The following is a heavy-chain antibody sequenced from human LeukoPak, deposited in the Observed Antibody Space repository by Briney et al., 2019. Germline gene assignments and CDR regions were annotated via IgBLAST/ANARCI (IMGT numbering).Heavy chain of an antibody. J-gene: IGHJ4*02. CDR3: ARTNWGALDY. CDR2: IYPGDSDA. D-gene: IGHD7-27*01. Sequence: GESLKISCKGFGYSFTNDWIGWVRQMPGKGLEWMGIIYPGDSDAKYSPSFQGQVTMSVDKSITTAYLQWSNLKASDTAMYYCARTNWGALDYWGQGTLVTVSS. V-gene: IGHV5-51*01. CDR1: GYSFTNDW.